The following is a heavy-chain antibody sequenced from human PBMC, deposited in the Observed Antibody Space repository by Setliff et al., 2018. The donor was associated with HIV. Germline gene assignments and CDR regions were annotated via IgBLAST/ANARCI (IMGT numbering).Heavy chain of an antibody. CDR2: INHSGST. J-gene: IGHJ6*03. Sequence: LSLTCAVYGGSFSGYSWTWIRQPPGKGPEWIGEINHSGSTKYNPPLKNRVTMSVDTSKNQFSLRVTSVTAADSSIFYCARKSRYSDTSGYFKHYIYYYLDVWGKGTTVTVSS. D-gene: IGHD3-22*01. CDR3: ARKSRYSDTSGYFKHYIYYYLDV. V-gene: IGHV4-34*01. CDR1: GGSFSGYS.